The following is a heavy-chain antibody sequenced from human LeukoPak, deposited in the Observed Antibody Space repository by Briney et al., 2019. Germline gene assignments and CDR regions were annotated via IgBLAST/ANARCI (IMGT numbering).Heavy chain of an antibody. J-gene: IGHJ1*01. CDR3: ASANYYDSSGYRYFQH. V-gene: IGHV4-59*01. CDR2: IYYSGST. CDR1: GGSISSYY. Sequence: SETLSLTCTVSGGSISSYYWSWIRQPPGKGLEWIGYIYYSGSTNYNPSLKSQVTISVDTSKNQFSLKLSSVTAADTAVYYCASANYYDSSGYRYFQHWGQGTLVTVSS. D-gene: IGHD3-22*01.